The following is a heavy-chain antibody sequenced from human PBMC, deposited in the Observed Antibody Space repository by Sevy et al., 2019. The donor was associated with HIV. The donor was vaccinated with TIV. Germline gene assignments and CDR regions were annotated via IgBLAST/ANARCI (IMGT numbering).Heavy chain of an antibody. CDR1: AGSISAYY. J-gene: IGHJ5*02. CDR3: ARAPPVRSGDDSLNWFDP. CDR2: IHDSGNS. D-gene: IGHD5-12*01. Sequence: SETLSLTCSVSAGSISAYYWSWIRQPPGKGLEWIAYIHDSGNSNYNPSLKSRVTISMDTSKNQFSLKVTYVTEADTALYYCARAPPVRSGDDSLNWFDPWGQGILVTVSS. V-gene: IGHV4-59*01.